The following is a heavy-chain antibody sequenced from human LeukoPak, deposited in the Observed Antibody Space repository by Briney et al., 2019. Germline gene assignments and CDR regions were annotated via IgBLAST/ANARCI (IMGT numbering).Heavy chain of an antibody. V-gene: IGHV1-69*05. Sequence: GSSVRVSCKASGDTFTSYAISWVRQAPGQGLEWMGGINPNFGKANYAQKFQGRVTITTDESISTAYMELSSLRSEDTAVYYCARVAVRGWPTGAFDIWGQGTMVTVSS. D-gene: IGHD3-10*02. J-gene: IGHJ3*02. CDR2: INPNFGKA. CDR3: ARVAVRGWPTGAFDI. CDR1: GDTFTSYA.